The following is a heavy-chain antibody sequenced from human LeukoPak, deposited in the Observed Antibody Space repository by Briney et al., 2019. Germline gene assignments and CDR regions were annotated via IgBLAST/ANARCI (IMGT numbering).Heavy chain of an antibody. D-gene: IGHD1-26*01. J-gene: IGHJ4*02. CDR3: AQASGSYSFSFDY. CDR1: GFTFSDAW. Sequence: PGGSLRLSCAASGFTFSDAWMTWVRQAPGKGLEWVANIKQDGSEKYYVDSVKGRFTISRDNAKNSLYLQMNSLRAEDTAVYYCAQASGSYSFSFDYWGQGTLVTVSS. V-gene: IGHV3-7*01. CDR2: IKQDGSEK.